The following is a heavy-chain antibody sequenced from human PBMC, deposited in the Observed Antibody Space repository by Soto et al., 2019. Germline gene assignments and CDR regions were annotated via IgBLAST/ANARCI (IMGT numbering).Heavy chain of an antibody. CDR3: ARDGRYFVSSAFDI. D-gene: IGHD3-9*01. CDR1: GFTFSSYS. Sequence: PGGALRLSCAASGFTFSSYSMKWVRQAQGKGLEWVSYISSSSSTIYYADSVKGRFTISRDNAKNSLYLQMNSLRAEDTAVYYCARDGRYFVSSAFDIWGQGTMVTVS. CDR2: ISSSSSTI. V-gene: IGHV3-48*01. J-gene: IGHJ3*02.